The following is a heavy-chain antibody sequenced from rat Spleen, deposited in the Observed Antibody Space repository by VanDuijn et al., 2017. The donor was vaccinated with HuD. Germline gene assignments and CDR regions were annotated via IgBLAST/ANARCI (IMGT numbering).Heavy chain of an antibody. D-gene: IGHD1-9*01. CDR3: TRDRGYYGYTDY. CDR2: MRYNGDT. Sequence: QVQLKESGPGLVQPSQTLSLTCTVSGFSLTSYNVHWVRQPPGKGLEWMGRMRYNGDTSYNSALKSRLSISRDTSKNQVFLKMNSLQTDDTGTYYCTRDRGYYGYTDYWGQGVMVTVSS. CDR1: GFSLTSYN. V-gene: IGHV2-63*01. J-gene: IGHJ2*01.